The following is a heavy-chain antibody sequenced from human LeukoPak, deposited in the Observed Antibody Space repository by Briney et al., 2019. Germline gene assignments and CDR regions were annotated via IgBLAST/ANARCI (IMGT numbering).Heavy chain of an antibody. CDR3: AKYLGATSEHY. Sequence: GGSLRLSCAASGFTFSSYSMNWVRQAPGKGLEWVSYISSSSSTIYYADSVKGRFTISRDNDKNSLYLQTNSLRAEDTAVYYCAKYLGATSEHYWGQGTLVTVSS. CDR2: ISSSSSTI. CDR1: GFTFSSYS. D-gene: IGHD1-26*01. J-gene: IGHJ4*02. V-gene: IGHV3-48*04.